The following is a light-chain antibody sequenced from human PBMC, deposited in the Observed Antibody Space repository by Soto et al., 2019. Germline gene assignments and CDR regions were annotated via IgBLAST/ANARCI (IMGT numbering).Light chain of an antibody. J-gene: IGKJ5*01. V-gene: IGKV1-39*01. CDR1: QSIKKF. CDR3: QQSHTTPT. Sequence: DIDMTHSPSSLSASVGETVTIIFLSRQSIKKFLNWYQQKPGQAPKLLMYGASTMQRGVPSRFSGSASGTEFVLTISNLQPEDFAIYFCQQSHTTPTFGQGTRLEI. CDR2: GAS.